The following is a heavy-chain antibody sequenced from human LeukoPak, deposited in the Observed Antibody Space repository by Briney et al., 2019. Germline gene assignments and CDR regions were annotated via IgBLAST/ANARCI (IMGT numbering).Heavy chain of an antibody. CDR3: ARCLKAYFDY. CDR2: IYYSGST. J-gene: IGHJ4*02. V-gene: IGHV4-59*01. CDR1: GGSISSYY. Sequence: SETLSLTCTASGGSISSYYWSWIRQPPGKGLEWIGYIYYSGSTNYNPSLKSRVTISVDTSKNQFSLKLSSVTAADTAVYYCARCLKAYFDYWGQGTLVTVSS.